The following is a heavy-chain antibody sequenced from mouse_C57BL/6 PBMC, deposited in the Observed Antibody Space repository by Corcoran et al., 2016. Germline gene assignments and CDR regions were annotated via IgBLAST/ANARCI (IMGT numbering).Heavy chain of an antibody. D-gene: IGHD2-3*01. CDR3: ARSYEAWFAY. J-gene: IGHJ3*01. CDR1: GFSLSTSGMG. Sequence: QVTLTEAGPGILQSSQTLRLTCSFSGFSLSTSGMGVSWLRQPSGRGLEWLAHIYWDDDKRYNPSLKSRLTISKDTSRNQVFLKITSVDTADTATYYCARSYEAWFAYWGQGTLVTVSA. V-gene: IGHV8-12*01. CDR2: IYWDDDK.